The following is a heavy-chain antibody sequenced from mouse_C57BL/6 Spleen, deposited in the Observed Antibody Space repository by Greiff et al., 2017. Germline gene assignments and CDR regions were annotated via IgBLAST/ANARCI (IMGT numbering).Heavy chain of an antibody. J-gene: IGHJ4*01. CDR2: INPNNGGT. CDR1: GYTLTDYY. V-gene: IGHV1-26*01. Sequence: EVQLQQSGPELVKPGASVKISCKASGYTLTDYYMNWVKQSHGKSLEWIGDINPNNGGTSYNQKFKGKATLTVDKSSSTAYMELRSLTSEDSAVYYCARGMTTVVARAMDYWGQGTSVTVSS. D-gene: IGHD1-1*01. CDR3: ARGMTTVVARAMDY.